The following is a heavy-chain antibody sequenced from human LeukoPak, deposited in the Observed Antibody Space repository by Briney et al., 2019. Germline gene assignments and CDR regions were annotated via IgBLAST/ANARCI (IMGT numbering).Heavy chain of an antibody. Sequence: GRSLRLSCAASGFTFDDYAMHWVRQAPGKGLEWVSGISWNSGSIGYADSVKGRFTISRDNAKNSLYLQMNSLRAEDTALYYCAKELHRGSSWYILTPQHWGQGTLVTVSS. CDR2: ISWNSGSI. D-gene: IGHD6-13*01. CDR3: AKELHRGSSWYILTPQH. V-gene: IGHV3-9*01. J-gene: IGHJ1*01. CDR1: GFTFDDYA.